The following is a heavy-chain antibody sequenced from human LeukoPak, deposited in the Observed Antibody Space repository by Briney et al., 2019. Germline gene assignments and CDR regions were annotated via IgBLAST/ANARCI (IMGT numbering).Heavy chain of an antibody. CDR2: IYYSGST. J-gene: IGHJ4*02. CDR1: GGSISSYY. Sequence: SETLSLTCTVSGGSISSYYWSWIRQPPGKGLEWIGYIYYSGSTNYNPSLKSRVTISVDTSKNQFSLKLSSVTAADTAVYYCARDRDGFHRYFFDYWGQGTLVTVSS. V-gene: IGHV4-59*01. CDR3: ARDRDGFHRYFFDY. D-gene: IGHD5-24*01.